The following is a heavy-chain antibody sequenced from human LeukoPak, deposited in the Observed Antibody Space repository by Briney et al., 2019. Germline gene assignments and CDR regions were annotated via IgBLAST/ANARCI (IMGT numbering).Heavy chain of an antibody. V-gene: IGHV4-39*07. Sequence: SETLSLTCTVSGGSISSSSYYWGWIRQPPGKGLEWIGSIYYSGSTYYNPSLKSRVTISVDTSKNQFSLKLSSVTAADTAVYYCARGRYHDDYWGQGTLVTVSS. D-gene: IGHD2-2*01. CDR2: IYYSGST. CDR3: ARGRYHDDY. CDR1: GGSISSSSYY. J-gene: IGHJ4*02.